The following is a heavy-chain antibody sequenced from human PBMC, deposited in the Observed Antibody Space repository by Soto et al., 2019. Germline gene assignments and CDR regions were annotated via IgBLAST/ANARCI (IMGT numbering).Heavy chain of an antibody. J-gene: IGHJ6*02. CDR2: INHSGST. Sequence: SETLSLTCDVYGGSFSDYIWTWIRQTPGKGLQWIGQINHSGSTYYNPSLKSRVTISVDTSKNQFSLKLSSVTAADTAVYYCARAYGSGYMDVWGQGTTVTVSS. CDR3: ARAYGSGYMDV. D-gene: IGHD3-10*01. CDR1: GGSFSDYI. V-gene: IGHV4-34*09.